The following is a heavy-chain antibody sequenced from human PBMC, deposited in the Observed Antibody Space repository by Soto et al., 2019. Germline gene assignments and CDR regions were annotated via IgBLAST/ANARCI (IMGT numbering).Heavy chain of an antibody. D-gene: IGHD3-9*01. CDR3: AHRSWRYRSNWFDP. J-gene: IGHJ5*02. CDR2: IYWDDDK. V-gene: IGHV2-5*02. CDR1: GFSLSTSEVG. Sequence: QITLKESSPTLVKPTQTLTLTCTFSGFSLSTSEVGVGWIRQPPGKALEWLALIYWDDDKRYSPSLKSRLTITKDTSKNQVVLTMTNMDPVDTATYYCAHRSWRYRSNWFDPWGQGTLVTVSS.